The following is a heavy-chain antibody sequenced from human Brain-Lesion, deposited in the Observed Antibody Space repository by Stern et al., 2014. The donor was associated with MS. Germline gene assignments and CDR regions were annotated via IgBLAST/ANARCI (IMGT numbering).Heavy chain of an antibody. D-gene: IGHD4-17*01. J-gene: IGHJ6*02. Sequence: EAQLVQSGGGLDKRGGSLRLSCEASGYSLSPYSVRWVRQAPGKGLEWVSCISRNTTYIKYVDSVKGRFTISRDNAKNSVFLQMNGLGADDTAVYYCARGYGDAYYRGLDVWGQGTTVTVSS. V-gene: IGHV3-21*01. CDR3: ARGYGDAYYRGLDV. CDR1: GYSLSPYS. CDR2: ISRNTTYI.